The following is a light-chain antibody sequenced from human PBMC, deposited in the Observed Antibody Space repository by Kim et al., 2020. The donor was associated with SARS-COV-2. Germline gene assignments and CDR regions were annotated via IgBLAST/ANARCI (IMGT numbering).Light chain of an antibody. CDR1: QGMSNS. CDR3: QHYSFYPFS. J-gene: IGKJ2*03. Sequence: SASVGDRVTMTCRASQGMSNSLSWFQQEPGKAPKSLISAASSLQNGVPSRFSGSGSETDFTLVLSSLQPEDVATYYGQHYSFYPFSFGQGTKLEV. CDR2: AAS. V-gene: IGKV1-16*01.